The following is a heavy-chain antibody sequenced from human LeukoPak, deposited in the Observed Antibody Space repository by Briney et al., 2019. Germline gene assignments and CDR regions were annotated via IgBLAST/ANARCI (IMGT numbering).Heavy chain of an antibody. Sequence: ETLSLTCTVSGGSISTYYWSWIRQPPGKGLEWVSSIFPSGGEIHYADSVRGRFTISRDNSKSTLSLQMNSLRAEDTAIYYCATYRQVLLPFESWGQGTLVTVSS. J-gene: IGHJ4*02. V-gene: IGHV3-53*01. CDR1: GGSISTYY. D-gene: IGHD2-8*02. CDR3: ATYRQVLLPFES. CDR2: IFPSGGEI.